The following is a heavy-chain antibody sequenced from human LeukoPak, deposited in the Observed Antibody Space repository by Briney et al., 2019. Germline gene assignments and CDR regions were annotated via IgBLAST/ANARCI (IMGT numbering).Heavy chain of an antibody. CDR3: ARGRSPDYYGSGSYYRYFDY. V-gene: IGHV3-64*01. Sequence: PGGSLRLSCAASGFTFSSYAMHWVRQAPGKGLEYVSAISSNGYSTYYANSVKGRFTISRDNSKNTLYLQKGSLRVEDMAVYYCARGRSPDYYGSGSYYRYFDYWGQGTLVTVSS. CDR1: GFTFSSYA. J-gene: IGHJ4*02. D-gene: IGHD3-10*01. CDR2: ISSNGYST.